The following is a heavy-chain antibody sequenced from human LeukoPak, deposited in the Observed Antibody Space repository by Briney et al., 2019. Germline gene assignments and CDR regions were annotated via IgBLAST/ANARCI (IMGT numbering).Heavy chain of an antibody. CDR2: ISGSGDST. D-gene: IGHD5-18*01. CDR3: AKEVDGYSYAYDY. J-gene: IGHJ4*02. V-gene: IGHV3-23*01. Sequence: PGGSLRLSCAASGFTFRTYAMSWVRQAPGKGLEWVSAISGSGDSTYYADSVKGRFTISRDNSKNTLHLQMNSLRAEDTAVYYCAKEVDGYSYAYDYWGQGTLVTVSS. CDR1: GFTFRTYA.